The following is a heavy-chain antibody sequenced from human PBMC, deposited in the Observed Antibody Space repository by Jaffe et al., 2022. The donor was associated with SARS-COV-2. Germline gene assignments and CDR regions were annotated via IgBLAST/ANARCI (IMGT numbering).Heavy chain of an antibody. V-gene: IGHV3-15*01. CDR1: GFTFSNAW. J-gene: IGHJ2*01. CDR3: TTFYSSNWYGSYFDL. Sequence: EVQLVESGGGLIKPGGSLRLSCAASGFTFSNAWMSWVRQAPGKGLEWVGRIKRKSDGGTTDYAAPVKGRFTISRDDSKNTLYLQMNSLNTEDTAIYYCTTFYSSNWYGSYFDLWGRGTLVTVSS. D-gene: IGHD6-13*01. CDR2: IKRKSDGGTT.